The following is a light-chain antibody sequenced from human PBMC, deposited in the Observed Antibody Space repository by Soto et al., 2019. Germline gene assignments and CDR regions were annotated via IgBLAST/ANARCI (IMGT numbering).Light chain of an antibody. Sequence: QSALTQFASVSGSPGQSITISCTGTTSDVGRYKFVSWYQQHPGKAPKVMIYDVTKRPSGVPDRFSGSKSGNTASLTVSALQAEDEADYYCSSFTDGNNLVFGTGTKVTVL. J-gene: IGLJ1*01. V-gene: IGLV2-8*01. CDR1: TSDVGRYKF. CDR2: DVT. CDR3: SSFTDGNNLV.